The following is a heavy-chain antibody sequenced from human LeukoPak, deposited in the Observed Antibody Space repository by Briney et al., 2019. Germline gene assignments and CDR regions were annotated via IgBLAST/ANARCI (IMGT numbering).Heavy chain of an antibody. CDR1: GFTFSSYA. CDR2: ISSSSSYI. Sequence: GGSLRLSCAASGFTFSSYAMGWVRQAPGKGLEWVSSISSSSSYIYYADSVKGRFTISRDNAKNSLYLQMNSLRAEDTAVYYCARDRRSGWYPYFDYWGQGTLVTVSS. CDR3: ARDRRSGWYPYFDY. D-gene: IGHD6-19*01. V-gene: IGHV3-21*01. J-gene: IGHJ4*02.